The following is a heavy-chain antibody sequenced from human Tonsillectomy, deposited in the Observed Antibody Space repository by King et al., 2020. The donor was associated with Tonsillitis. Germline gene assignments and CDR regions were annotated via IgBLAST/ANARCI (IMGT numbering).Heavy chain of an antibody. V-gene: IGHV7-4-1*02. CDR1: GYTFTSYA. D-gene: IGHD3-22*01. CDR2: INTKTGNP. J-gene: IGHJ6*02. Sequence: VQLVESGSELKKPGASVKVSCKASGYTFTSYAMNWVRQAPGQGLEWMGWINTKTGNPTYAQGFKGRFVFSLDTSVSTAYLQISSLKAEDTAVYYCARNYDSSGWYYYYYYGLDVWVQGTTVTVSS. CDR3: ARNYDSSGWYYYYYYGLDV.